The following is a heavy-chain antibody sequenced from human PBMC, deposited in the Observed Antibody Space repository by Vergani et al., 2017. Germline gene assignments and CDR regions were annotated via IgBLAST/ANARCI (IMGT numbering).Heavy chain of an antibody. D-gene: IGHD2-2*01. V-gene: IGHV4-39*07. Sequence: QLQLQESGPGLVKPSETLSLTCTVSGGSISSSSYYWGWIRQPPGKGLEWIGSTYYSGSTYYTPSLKSRVTISVATSKNQFSLKLSSVTAADTAVYYCARAPSWYLDDWGQGTLVTVAS. CDR3: ARAPSWYLDD. CDR1: GGSISSSSYY. J-gene: IGHJ4*02. CDR2: TYYSGST.